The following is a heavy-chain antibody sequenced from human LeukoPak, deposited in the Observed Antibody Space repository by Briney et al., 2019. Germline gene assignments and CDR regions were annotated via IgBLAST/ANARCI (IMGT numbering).Heavy chain of an antibody. CDR2: ISSSSSYI. J-gene: IGHJ4*02. CDR1: GFTFSSYA. D-gene: IGHD4-11*01. V-gene: IGHV3-21*01. Sequence: GGSLRLSCAASGFTFSSYAMNWVRQAPGKGLEWVSSISSSSSYIYYADSVKGRFTISRDNAKNSLYLQMNSLRAEDTAVYYCARNERDYSFDYWGQGTLVTVSS. CDR3: ARNERDYSFDY.